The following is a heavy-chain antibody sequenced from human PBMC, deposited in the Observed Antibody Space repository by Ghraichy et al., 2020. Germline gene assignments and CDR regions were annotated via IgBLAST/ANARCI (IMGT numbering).Heavy chain of an antibody. CDR2: ISGSGGST. V-gene: IGHV3-23*01. CDR1: RFTFNSSA. D-gene: IGHD4-17*01. CDR3: AKDNGDYGAFEI. J-gene: IGHJ3*02. Sequence: GGSLRLSCAASRFTFNSSAMSWVRQAPVKALEWVSAISGSGGSTYYPESVKVRFTISRDNSKNTLYLQMHSLRAEDTAVYYCAKDNGDYGAFEIWGQGTMVTVSS.